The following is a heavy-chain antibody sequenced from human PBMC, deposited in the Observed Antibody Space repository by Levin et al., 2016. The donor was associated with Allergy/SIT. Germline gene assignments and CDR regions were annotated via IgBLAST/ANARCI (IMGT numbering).Heavy chain of an antibody. CDR2: ISSSSSYI. D-gene: IGHD3-22*01. CDR3: AKDQAPDYYDSSGYYDYYFDY. J-gene: IGHJ4*02. V-gene: IGHV3-21*01. Sequence: WIRQPPGKGLEWVSSISSSSSYIYYADSVKGRFTISRDNAKNTLYLQMNSLRAEDTAVYYCAKDQAPDYYDSSGYYDYYFDYWGQGTLVTVSS.